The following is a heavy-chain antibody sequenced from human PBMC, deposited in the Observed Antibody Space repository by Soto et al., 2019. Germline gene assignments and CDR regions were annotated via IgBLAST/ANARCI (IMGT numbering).Heavy chain of an antibody. J-gene: IGHJ6*03. V-gene: IGHV4-59*01. CDR1: GGSISSYY. CDR3: ARSYRRYCSGGSCYSYYYYYMDV. Sequence: SETLSLTCTVSGGSISSYYWSWIRQPPGKGLEWIGYIYFSGSTNYNPSLKSLVTISVDTSKNQFSLKLCSVTAADTSVYYCARSYRRYCSGGSCYSYYYYYMDVWGKGTTVTVSS. CDR2: IYFSGST. D-gene: IGHD2-15*01.